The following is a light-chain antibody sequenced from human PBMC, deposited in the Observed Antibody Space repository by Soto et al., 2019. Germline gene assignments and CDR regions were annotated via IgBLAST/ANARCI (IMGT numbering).Light chain of an antibody. Sequence: QSFLAEPPSVSAAPGHRVTISCSGSSSNIGGNSVSWYQQLPGTAPKLLIYDDDKRPSGIPDRFSGSKSGTSATLGITGFQTGDEADYYCGSWASSLSAYVFGTGTKVTVL. V-gene: IGLV1-51*01. CDR3: GSWASSLSAYV. CDR2: DDD. J-gene: IGLJ1*01. CDR1: SSNIGGNS.